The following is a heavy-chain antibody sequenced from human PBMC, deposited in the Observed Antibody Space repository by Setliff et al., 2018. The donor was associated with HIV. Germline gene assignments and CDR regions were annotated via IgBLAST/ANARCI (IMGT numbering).Heavy chain of an antibody. V-gene: IGHV4-59*08. D-gene: IGHD6-19*01. Sequence: SETLSLTCTVSGGSISSYYWSWIRQPPGKGLEWIGYIYYSGSTYYKPSLKSRVTISVDTSKNQFSLKLSSVTAADTAVYYCARALGGSGWSIDYWGQGTLVTVSS. CDR2: IYYSGST. J-gene: IGHJ4*02. CDR1: GGSISSYY. CDR3: ARALGGSGWSIDY.